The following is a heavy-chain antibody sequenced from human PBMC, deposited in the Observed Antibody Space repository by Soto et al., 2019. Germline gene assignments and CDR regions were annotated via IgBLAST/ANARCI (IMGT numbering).Heavy chain of an antibody. CDR1: GFTFSSYA. Sequence: EVQLLESGGGLVQPGGSLRLSCAASGFTFSSYAMSWVRQAPGKGLEWVLAVSSSGGSTYYADSVKGRFTISRGNSKNPLYLQMNSLRAEDTAVYYCAKYSTSGRGGQFDYWGQGTLVTVSS. D-gene: IGHD6-13*01. CDR2: VSSSGGST. V-gene: IGHV3-23*01. CDR3: AKYSTSGRGGQFDY. J-gene: IGHJ4*02.